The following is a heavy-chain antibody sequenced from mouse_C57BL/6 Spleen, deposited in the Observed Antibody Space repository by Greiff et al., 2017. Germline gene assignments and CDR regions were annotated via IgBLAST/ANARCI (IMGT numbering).Heavy chain of an antibody. J-gene: IGHJ4*01. V-gene: IGHV5-17*01. D-gene: IGHD2-1*01. CDR3: ASPPSLLYYAMDY. CDR1: GFTFSDYG. CDR2: ISSGSSTI. Sequence: EVQRVESGGGLVKPGGSLKLSCAASGFTFSDYGMHWVRQAPEKGLEWVAYISSGSSTIYYADTVKGRFTIARDHAKNTLFLQMTSLRSEDTAMYYCASPPSLLYYAMDYWGQGTSVTVSS.